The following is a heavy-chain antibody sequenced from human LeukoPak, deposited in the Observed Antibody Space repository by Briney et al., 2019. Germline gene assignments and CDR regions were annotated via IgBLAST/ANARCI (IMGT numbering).Heavy chain of an antibody. J-gene: IGHJ4*02. CDR3: VRGGGAADY. CDR2: TYYRSKWYN. V-gene: IGHV6-1*01. CDR1: GDSVSNNKTG. Sequence: SQTLSLTCAISGDSVSNNKTGWNWIRQSPSRGLEWLGRTYYRSKWYNDYAVSVKSRITINPDTSKNQFSLQLNSVTHEDTAVYYCVRGGGAADYWGQGTLVTVSS.